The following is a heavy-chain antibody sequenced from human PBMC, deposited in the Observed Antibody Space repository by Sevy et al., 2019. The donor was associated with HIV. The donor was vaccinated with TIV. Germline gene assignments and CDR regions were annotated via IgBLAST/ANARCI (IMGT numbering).Heavy chain of an antibody. V-gene: IGHV3-23*01. CDR1: GFTFSTFA. CDR2: ISGNNYNT. CDR3: AKLQIWPDFDY. D-gene: IGHD5-18*01. J-gene: IGHJ4*02. Sequence: GGSLRLSCAASGFTFSTFAMSWVRQAPGKGLEWVSTISGNNYNTYYADSVKGRFGISRDNSKSTMYLQMNSLRAEDTDVYYCAKLQIWPDFDYWGQGTLVTVSS.